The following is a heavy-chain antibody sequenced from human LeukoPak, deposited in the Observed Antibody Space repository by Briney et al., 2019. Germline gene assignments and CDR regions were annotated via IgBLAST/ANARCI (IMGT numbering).Heavy chain of an antibody. CDR3: ARDQGGDYRDY. J-gene: IGHJ4*02. D-gene: IGHD3-16*01. Sequence: GGSLRLSCAASGFTFSSYSMNSVRQAPGKGLEWVSSISSSSSYIYYADSVKGRFTISRDNAKNSLYLQMNSLRAEDTAVYYCARDQGGDYRDYWGQGTLVTVSS. CDR2: ISSSSSYI. V-gene: IGHV3-21*01. CDR1: GFTFSSYS.